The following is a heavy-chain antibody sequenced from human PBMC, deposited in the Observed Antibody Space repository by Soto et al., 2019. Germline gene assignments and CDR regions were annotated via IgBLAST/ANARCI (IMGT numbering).Heavy chain of an antibody. D-gene: IGHD1-20*01. Sequence: SVKVSCKASGGTFSSYAISWVRQAPGQGLEWMGGIIPIFGTANYAQKFQGRVTITADESTSTAYMELSSLRSEDTAVYYCARGKGAYNWNDRGWNYYGMDVWGQGTTVTVSS. CDR2: IIPIFGTA. CDR3: ARGKGAYNWNDRGWNYYGMDV. V-gene: IGHV1-69*13. CDR1: GGTFSSYA. J-gene: IGHJ6*02.